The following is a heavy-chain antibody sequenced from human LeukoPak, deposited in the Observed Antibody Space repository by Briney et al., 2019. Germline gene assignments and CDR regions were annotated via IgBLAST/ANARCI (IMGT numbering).Heavy chain of an antibody. V-gene: IGHV3-23*01. CDR3: AKSPSSWYYFDY. CDR1: GFTFSSYA. J-gene: IGHJ4*02. Sequence: PGGSLRLSCAASGFTFSSYAMSWVRQAPGKGLEWVSAISGSGGSPYYADSVKGRFTISRDNSKNTLYLQMNSLRAEDTAVYYCAKSPSSWYYFDYWGQGTLVTVSS. CDR2: ISGSGGSP. D-gene: IGHD6-13*01.